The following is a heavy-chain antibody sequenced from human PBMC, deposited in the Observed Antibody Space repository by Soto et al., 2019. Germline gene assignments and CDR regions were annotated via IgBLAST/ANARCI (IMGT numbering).Heavy chain of an antibody. CDR1: GFTFSSYG. CDR3: AKDRSAAVAGRSWFDP. Sequence: GGTLRLSCAASGFTFSSYGMHWVRQAPGQGLERVAVISYDGSNKYYADSVKGRFTISRDNSKNTLYLQMNSLRAEDTAVYYCAKDRSAAVAGRSWFDPWGQGTLVTVSS. CDR2: ISYDGSNK. D-gene: IGHD6-19*01. J-gene: IGHJ5*02. V-gene: IGHV3-30*18.